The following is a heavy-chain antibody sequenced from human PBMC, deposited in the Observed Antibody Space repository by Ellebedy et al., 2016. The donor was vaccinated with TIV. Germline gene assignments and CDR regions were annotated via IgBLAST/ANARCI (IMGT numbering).Heavy chain of an antibody. V-gene: IGHV4-34*01. J-gene: IGHJ1*01. D-gene: IGHD3-10*01. CDR2: INHSGST. CDR3: ATEKGGSRTMVRGVITPGRYFQH. CDR1: GGSFSGYY. Sequence: SQTLSLTCXVYGGSFSGYYWSWIRQPPGKGLEWIGEINHSGSTNYNPSLKSRVTISVDTSKNQFSLKLSSVTAADTAVYYCATEKGGSRTMVRGVITPGRYFQHWGQGTLVTVSS.